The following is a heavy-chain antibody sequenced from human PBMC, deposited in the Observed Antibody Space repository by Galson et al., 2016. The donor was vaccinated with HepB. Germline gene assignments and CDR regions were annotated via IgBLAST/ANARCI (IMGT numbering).Heavy chain of an antibody. D-gene: IGHD6-19*01. Sequence: SVKVSCKASGYSFTSHGVYWVRQAPGQGLDWMGWISGNNGKTHHAQKFQGRITMTTDRSTTTAYMELRSLRSDDTAVYYCARASSVAARSNAFDLWGQGTLVTVSS. V-gene: IGHV1-18*04. CDR3: ARASSVAARSNAFDL. CDR1: GYSFTSHG. CDR2: ISGNNGKT. J-gene: IGHJ4*02.